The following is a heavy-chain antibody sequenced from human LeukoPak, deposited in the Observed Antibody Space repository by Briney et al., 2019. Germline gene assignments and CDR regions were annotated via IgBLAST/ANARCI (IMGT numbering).Heavy chain of an antibody. CDR3: TRDYSTGPPGDY. D-gene: IGHD1-1*01. Sequence: ASVKVSCKVSGYTLTELSMHWVRQAPGKGLEWMGGFDPEDGETIYAQKFRGRVTMTEDTSTDTAYMELSSLRSEDTAVYYCTRDYSTGPPGDYWGQGTLVTVSS. CDR2: FDPEDGET. V-gene: IGHV1-24*01. J-gene: IGHJ4*02. CDR1: GYTLTELS.